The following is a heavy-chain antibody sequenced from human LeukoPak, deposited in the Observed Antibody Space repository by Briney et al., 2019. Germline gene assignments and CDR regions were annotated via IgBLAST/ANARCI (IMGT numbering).Heavy chain of an antibody. CDR2: IYYSGST. CDR3: ARQSSSSGWFDP. Sequence: SETLSLTCTVSGGSISSYYWSWIRQPPGKGLEWIGYIYYSGSTNYNPSLKSRVTISVDTSKNQFSLKLGSVTAADTAVYYCARQSSSSGWFDPWGQGTLVTVSS. V-gene: IGHV4-59*01. D-gene: IGHD6-6*01. CDR1: GGSISSYY. J-gene: IGHJ5*02.